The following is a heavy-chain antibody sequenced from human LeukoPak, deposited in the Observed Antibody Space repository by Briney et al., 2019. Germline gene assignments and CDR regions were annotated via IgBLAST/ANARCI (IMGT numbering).Heavy chain of an antibody. CDR3: ATDLPVRTIVGAAGY. Sequence: IIPIFGTANYAQKFQGRVTMTEDTSTDTAYMELSSLRSEDTAVYYCATDLPVRTIVGAAGYWGQGTLVTVSS. J-gene: IGHJ4*02. D-gene: IGHD1-26*01. V-gene: IGHV1-69*06. CDR2: IIPIFGTA.